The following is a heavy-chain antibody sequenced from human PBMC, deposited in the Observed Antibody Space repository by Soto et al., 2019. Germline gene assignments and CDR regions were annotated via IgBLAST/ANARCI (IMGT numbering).Heavy chain of an antibody. CDR2: INHSGST. J-gene: IGHJ4*02. D-gene: IGHD3-10*01. CDR3: ARGLSQPGAYPHYYGSGSYFDY. Sequence: SETLSLTCAVYGGSFSCYYWSRIRQPPGKGLEWIGEINHSGSTNYNPSLKSRVTISVDTSKNQFSLKLSSVTAADTAVYYCARGLSQPGAYPHYYGSGSYFDYWGQGTLVTVSS. V-gene: IGHV4-34*01. CDR1: GGSFSCYY.